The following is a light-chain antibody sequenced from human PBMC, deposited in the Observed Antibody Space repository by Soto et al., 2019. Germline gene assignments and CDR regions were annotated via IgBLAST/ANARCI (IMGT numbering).Light chain of an antibody. V-gene: IGKV3-15*01. Sequence: EIVMTQSPATLSVSPGERATLSCRASQDVSNNLAWYQQKPGQAPRLLIYGASNRATGIPARFSGSGSETEFTLTISSLQSEDFAIYYCQQYDDWPGTFGQGTKVEIK. J-gene: IGKJ1*01. CDR2: GAS. CDR1: QDVSNN. CDR3: QQYDDWPGT.